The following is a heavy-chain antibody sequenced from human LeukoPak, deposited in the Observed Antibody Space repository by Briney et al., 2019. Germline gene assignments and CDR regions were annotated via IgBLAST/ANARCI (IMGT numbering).Heavy chain of an antibody. V-gene: IGHV3-9*01. CDR3: AKGGYSSGWTGWFDP. J-gene: IGHJ5*02. CDR2: ISWNSGSI. CDR1: GFTFDDYA. Sequence: PGGSLRLSCAASGFTFDDYAMHWVRQAPGKGLEWVSGISWNSGSIGYADSVKGRFTISRDNAKKSLYLQMNSLRAEDTALYYCAKGGYSSGWTGWFDPWGQGTLVTVSS. D-gene: IGHD6-19*01.